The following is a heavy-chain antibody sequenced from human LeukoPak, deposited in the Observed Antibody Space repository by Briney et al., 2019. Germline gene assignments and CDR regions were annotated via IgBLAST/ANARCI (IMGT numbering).Heavy chain of an antibody. Sequence: SETLSLTCTVSGGSISSSSYYWGWTRQPPGKGLEWIGSMYYSGSTYYNPSLKSRVTIPVDTSKNQFSLKLSSVTAADTAVYYCARALRSELREEWLQLVNWLDPWGQGTLVTVSS. CDR2: MYYSGST. CDR3: ARALRSELREEWLQLVNWLDP. V-gene: IGHV4-39*07. CDR1: GGSISSSSYY. D-gene: IGHD3-3*01. J-gene: IGHJ5*02.